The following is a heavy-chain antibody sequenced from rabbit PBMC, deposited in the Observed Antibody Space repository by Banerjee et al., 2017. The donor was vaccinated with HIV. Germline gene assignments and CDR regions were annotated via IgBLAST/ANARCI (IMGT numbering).Heavy chain of an antibody. CDR1: GLSFSNSYY. CDR3: ARTIGGGTTYSSL. CDR2: IGTGSGNT. Sequence: QSLEESGGDLVKPGASLTLTCTASGLSFSNSYYMCWVRQAPGKGLEWIGCIGTGSGNTYYASWAKGRFTISKTSSTTVTLQMTSLTAADTATYFCARTIGGGTTYSSLWGQGTLVTVS. D-gene: IGHD4-1*01. J-gene: IGHJ4*01. V-gene: IGHV1S40*01.